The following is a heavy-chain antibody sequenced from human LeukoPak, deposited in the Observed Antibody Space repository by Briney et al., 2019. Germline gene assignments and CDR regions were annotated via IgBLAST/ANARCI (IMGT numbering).Heavy chain of an antibody. D-gene: IGHD2-15*01. CDR3: ARDSLLRCSGGSCYPGFYNY. J-gene: IGHJ4*02. V-gene: IGHV3-9*01. CDR2: ISWNSGSI. Sequence: GRSLRLSCAASGFTFDDYAMHWVRHAPGKGLEWVSGISWNSGSIGYADSVKGRFTISRDNAKNSLYLQMNSLRAEDTAVYYCARDSLLRCSGGSCYPGFYNYWGQGTLVTVSS. CDR1: GFTFDDYA.